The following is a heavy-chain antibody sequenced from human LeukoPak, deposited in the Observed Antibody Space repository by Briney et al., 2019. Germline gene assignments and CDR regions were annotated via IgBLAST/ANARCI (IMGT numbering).Heavy chain of an antibody. CDR3: ARVRYSSSWYYGSSGGVYVS. CDR2: INHSGST. Sequence: SETLSLTCAVYGGSFSGYYWSWIRQPPGKGLEWIGEINHSGSTNYNPSLKSRVTISVDKSKNQFSLKLSSVTAADTAVYYCARVRYSSSWYYGSSGGVYVSWGQGTLVTVSS. J-gene: IGHJ4*02. V-gene: IGHV4-34*01. D-gene: IGHD6-13*01. CDR1: GGSFSGYY.